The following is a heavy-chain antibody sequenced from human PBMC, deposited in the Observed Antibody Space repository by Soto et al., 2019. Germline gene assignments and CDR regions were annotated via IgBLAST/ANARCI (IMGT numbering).Heavy chain of an antibody. D-gene: IGHD6-13*01. V-gene: IGHV3-13*01. CDR1: GFTFSSYD. J-gene: IGHJ6*02. CDR3: ARASAGYSRRWHYYGLDV. Sequence: GGSLRLSCAASGFTFSSYDMHWVRQATGEGLEWVSAIGTAGDTYYPGSVKGRFTISRENAKNSLYLQMNSLRAGDTAVYYCARASAGYSRRWHYYGLDVWGPGTTVTVSS. CDR2: IGTAGDT.